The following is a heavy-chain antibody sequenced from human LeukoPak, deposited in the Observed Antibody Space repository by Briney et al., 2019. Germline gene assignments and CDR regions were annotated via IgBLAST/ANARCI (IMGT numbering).Heavy chain of an antibody. Sequence: PGGSLRLSCAASGFTFSRNNMNWVRQAPGKGLEWVSLISWDGISTSYADSVKGRFTISRDNIKNALYLQMNSLRTEDTAFYYCVSGWENYWGQGTLVTVSS. V-gene: IGHV3-43*01. J-gene: IGHJ4*02. CDR1: GFTFSRNN. D-gene: IGHD3-10*01. CDR3: VSGWENY. CDR2: ISWDGIST.